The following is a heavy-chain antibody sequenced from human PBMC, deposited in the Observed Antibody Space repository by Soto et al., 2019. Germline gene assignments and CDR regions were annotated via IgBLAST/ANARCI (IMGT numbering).Heavy chain of an antibody. Sequence: QVQLQESGPGLVKPSQTLSLTCTVSGGSISSGGYYWSWIRQHPGKGLEWIGYIYYSGSTYYNPSLKSRVTISVDTYKNQFALELSSVTAADTAVYYCARGRFGVVSRWFDPWGQGTLVTVFS. CDR1: GGSISSGGYY. J-gene: IGHJ5*02. D-gene: IGHD3-3*01. CDR3: ARGRFGVVSRWFDP. V-gene: IGHV4-31*03. CDR2: IYYSGST.